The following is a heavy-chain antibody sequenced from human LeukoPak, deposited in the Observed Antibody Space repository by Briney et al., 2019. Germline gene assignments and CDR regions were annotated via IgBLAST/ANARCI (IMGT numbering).Heavy chain of an antibody. J-gene: IGHJ3*02. CDR1: GYTFTSYG. D-gene: IGHD5-18*01. Sequence: ASVKVSCTASGYTFTSYGISWVRQAPGQGLEWMGYIGTYIGDTNYAQRFQGRVTMTTDTSTSTVYMELRSLRSDDTAVYYCARDRGYRPDDFDIWGQGTAVTVSS. CDR3: ARDRGYRPDDFDI. V-gene: IGHV1-18*01. CDR2: IGTYIGDT.